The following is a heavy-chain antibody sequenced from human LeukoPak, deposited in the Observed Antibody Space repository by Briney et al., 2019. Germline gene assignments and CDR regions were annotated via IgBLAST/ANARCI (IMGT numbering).Heavy chain of an antibody. D-gene: IGHD6-13*01. Sequence: TGGSLRLSCAASGFTFSDYWMHWVRQVPGKGPLWVSHVTGDATSTSYVESVKGRFTISRDNAKNTLYLQMNSLRAEDTAVYYCARGAGGFDYWGQGILVTVYS. CDR1: GFTFSDYW. V-gene: IGHV3-74*01. CDR2: VTGDATST. CDR3: ARGAGGFDY. J-gene: IGHJ4*02.